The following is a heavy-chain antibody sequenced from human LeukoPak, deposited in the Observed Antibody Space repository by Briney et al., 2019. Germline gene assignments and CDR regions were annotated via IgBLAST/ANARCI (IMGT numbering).Heavy chain of an antibody. V-gene: IGHV3-15*01. CDR3: DTERAGAFEI. CDR2: IKSRTNGGTI. Sequence: GGSLRLSCAASGFTLSNAWTNWVRQTPGKGREWVGFIKSRTNGGTIDYAAPVKGRFFSSRDDIENTLFLQMNSLKSEDTGFYYCDTERAGAFEIWGQGTMVTVSS. CDR1: GFTLSNAW. J-gene: IGHJ3*02.